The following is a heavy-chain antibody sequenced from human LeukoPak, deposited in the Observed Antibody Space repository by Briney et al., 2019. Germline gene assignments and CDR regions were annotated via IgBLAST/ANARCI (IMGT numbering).Heavy chain of an antibody. CDR3: AKDIVVVPAAILGAFDI. Sequence: GGSLRLSCAASGFTFRSYAISWVRQAPGKGPEWVSTISGSGGSTYYADSVKGRFTISRDNSKNTLYLQMNSLRAEDTAVYYCAKDIVVVPAAILGAFDIWGQGTMVTVSS. CDR1: GFTFRSYA. V-gene: IGHV3-23*01. CDR2: ISGSGGST. D-gene: IGHD2-2*01. J-gene: IGHJ3*02.